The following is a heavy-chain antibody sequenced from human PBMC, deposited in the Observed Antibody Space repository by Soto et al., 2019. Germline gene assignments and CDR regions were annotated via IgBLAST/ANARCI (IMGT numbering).Heavy chain of an antibody. D-gene: IGHD3-10*01. CDR3: ARENDPYGVDL. Sequence: QVQLVQSGATQEKPGASVKVSCEAFGYSFDSYAYSWVRQAPGQGLEWMGRIGSGDTNYAQKLQGRVTMTTDTSTNTAYMQLRSLRSDDTALHYCARENDPYGVDLWGQGTMVRVSS. CDR2: IGSGDT. V-gene: IGHV1-18*01. J-gene: IGHJ3*01. CDR1: GYSFDSYA.